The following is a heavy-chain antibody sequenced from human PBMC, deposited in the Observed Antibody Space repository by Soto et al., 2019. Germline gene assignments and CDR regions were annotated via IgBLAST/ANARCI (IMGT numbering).Heavy chain of an antibody. CDR2: ISYEGSNK. D-gene: IGHD3-22*01. CDR1: GFTFSSYG. CDR3: AKDRSLNSGYYLDK. Sequence: GGSLRLSCAASGFTFSSYGMDWVRQAPGKGLEWVAVISYEGSNKYYADSVKGRFTISRDNSKNTLYLQMNSLRAEDTAVYYCAKDRSLNSGYYLDKWGQGTLVTVSS. J-gene: IGHJ4*02. V-gene: IGHV3-30*18.